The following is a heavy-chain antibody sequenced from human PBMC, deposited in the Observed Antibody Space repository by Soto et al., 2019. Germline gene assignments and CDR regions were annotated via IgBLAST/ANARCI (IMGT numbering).Heavy chain of an antibody. Sequence: EVQLLESGGVLVQPGRSLRLSCAASGFTFSDYAMTWVRQAPGKGLEWVSRINADGNYTSNADFVKGRFTVSRDNAKNTVYLQMDSLRAEDTAVYFCARGGAYGDYRSDYWGQGTLVTVSS. V-gene: IGHV3-74*02. J-gene: IGHJ4*02. CDR3: ARGGAYGDYRSDY. CDR1: GFTFSDYA. CDR2: INADGNYT. D-gene: IGHD4-17*01.